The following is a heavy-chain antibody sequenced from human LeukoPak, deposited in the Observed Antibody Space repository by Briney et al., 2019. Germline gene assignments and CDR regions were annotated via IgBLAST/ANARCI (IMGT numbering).Heavy chain of an antibody. CDR2: IYYSGTT. CDR1: GGSISSSSCY. J-gene: IGHJ5*02. V-gene: IGHV4-39*07. Sequence: PSETLSLTCTVSGGSISSSSCYWGWIRQPPGKGLEWIGSIYYSGTTYYNPSLKSRVTISVDTSKNQFSLKLTSVTAADTALYYCARVPGPNWFDPWGQGTLVIVSS. CDR3: ARVPGPNWFDP.